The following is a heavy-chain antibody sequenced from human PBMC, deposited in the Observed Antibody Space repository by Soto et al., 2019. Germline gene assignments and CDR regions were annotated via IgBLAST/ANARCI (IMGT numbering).Heavy chain of an antibody. CDR2: INHSGST. D-gene: IGHD3-9*01. CDR1: GGSFRGYY. Sequence: QVQLQQWGAGLLKPSETLSLTCAVYGGSFRGYYWSWIRQPPGKGLEWIGEINHSGSTNYNPSLKXXVXIXXDTSKTQFSLKLSSVTAADTAVYYCARGGGTGLAYWGHGTLVTVSS. V-gene: IGHV4-34*01. CDR3: ARGGGTGLAY. J-gene: IGHJ4*01.